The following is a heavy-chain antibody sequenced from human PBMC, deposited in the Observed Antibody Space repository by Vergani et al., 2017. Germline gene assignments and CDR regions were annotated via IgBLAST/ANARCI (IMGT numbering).Heavy chain of an antibody. J-gene: IGHJ6*03. V-gene: IGHV3-33*01. CDR2: IWYDGSNK. CDR3: ARDQATVTYYYYYYMDV. CDR1: GFTFSSYG. Sequence: VQLVESGGGLVKPGGSLRLSCAASGFTFSSYGMHWVRQAPGKGLEWVAVIWYDGSNKYYADSVKGRFTISRDNSKNTLYLQMNSLRAEDTAVYYCARDQATVTYYYYYYMDVWGKGTTVTVSS. D-gene: IGHD4-11*01.